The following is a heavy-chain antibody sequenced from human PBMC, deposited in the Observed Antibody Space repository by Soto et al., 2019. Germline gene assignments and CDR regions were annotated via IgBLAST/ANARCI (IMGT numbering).Heavy chain of an antibody. CDR1: GFTFSSYS. V-gene: IGHV3-48*02. CDR3: ARTGGGIAAAGISYYYGMDV. CDR2: ISSSSSTI. Sequence: GGSLRLSCAASGFTFSSYSMNWVRQAPGKGLEWVSYISSSSSTIYYADSLKGRFTISRDNAKNSLYLQMNSLRDEDTAVYYCARTGGGIAAAGISYYYGMDVWGQGTTVTVSS. J-gene: IGHJ6*02. D-gene: IGHD6-13*01.